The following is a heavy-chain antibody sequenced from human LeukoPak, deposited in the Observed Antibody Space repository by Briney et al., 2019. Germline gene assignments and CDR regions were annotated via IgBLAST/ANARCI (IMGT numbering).Heavy chain of an antibody. V-gene: IGHV3-48*01. CDR2: ISGSSGII. Sequence: GGSLRLSCAASGFTFNTYTMNWVRQAPGKGLEWVSYISGSSGIIDYADSVRGRFTISRDNAKNSLYLQMNSLRAEDTAVYYCARGSTYYEGSGQVPFDYWGQGIQVTVSS. D-gene: IGHD3-22*01. CDR3: ARGSTYYEGSGQVPFDY. CDR1: GFTFNTYT. J-gene: IGHJ4*02.